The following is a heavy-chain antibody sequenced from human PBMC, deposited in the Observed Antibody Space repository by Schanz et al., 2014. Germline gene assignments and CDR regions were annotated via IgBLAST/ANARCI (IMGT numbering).Heavy chain of an antibody. CDR2: ISGFGTGA. CDR1: GFSFSNYA. V-gene: IGHV3-23*01. CDR3: AKSGYCRSTNCYQYNYYGLDV. D-gene: IGHD2-2*03. Sequence: EEQLLESGGALVQPGGSLRLSCAASGFSFSNYALVWVRQPPGKGLEWISGISGFGTGAYYADSVKGRFSISRDNSKNTLYLQMDSLRAEDTAVYYCAKSGYCRSTNCYQYNYYGLDVWGQGTTVTVSS. J-gene: IGHJ6*02.